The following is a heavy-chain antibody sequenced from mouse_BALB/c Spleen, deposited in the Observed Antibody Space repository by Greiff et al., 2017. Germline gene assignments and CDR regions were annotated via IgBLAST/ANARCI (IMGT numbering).Heavy chain of an antibody. CDR2: ILPGSGST. CDR1: GYTFSSYW. J-gene: IGHJ3*01. V-gene: IGHV1-9*01. Sequence: VQLQQSGAELMKPGASVKISCKATGYTFSSYWIEWVKQRPGHGLEWIGEILPGSGSTNYNEKFKGKATFTADTSSNTAYMQLSSLTSEDSAVYYCARYRSPFAYWGQGTLVTVSA. D-gene: IGHD2-14*01. CDR3: ARYRSPFAY.